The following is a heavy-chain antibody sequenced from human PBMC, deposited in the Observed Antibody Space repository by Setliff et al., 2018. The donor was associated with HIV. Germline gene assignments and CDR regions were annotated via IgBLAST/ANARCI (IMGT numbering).Heavy chain of an antibody. CDR2: IIPIFDTT. V-gene: IGHV1-69*13. CDR3: AKGAGRVYGYGDSTLEGRVVVGVPTIRDSPNPFQTLP. Sequence: SVKVSCKASGGTFRTFTISWVRQAPGQGLEWMGGIIPIFDTTKYAQKFQDRVTISADESTSTAYMELSSLRSEDTGVYYCAKGAGRVYGYGDSTLEGRVVVGVPTIRDSPNPFQTLPWG. J-gene: IGHJ5*02. CDR1: GGTFRTFT. D-gene: IGHD2-2*01.